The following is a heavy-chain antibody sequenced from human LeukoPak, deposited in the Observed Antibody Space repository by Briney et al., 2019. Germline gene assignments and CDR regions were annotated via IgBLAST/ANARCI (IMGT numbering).Heavy chain of an antibody. CDR1: GFTFSSYG. Sequence: GGSLRLSCAASGFTFSSYGMHWVRQAPGKGLEWVAVISYDGSNKYYADSVKGRFTISRDNSKNTLYLQMNSLRAEDTAVYYCASSYYDSSGYYYADAFDIWGQGTMVTVSS. D-gene: IGHD3-22*01. J-gene: IGHJ3*02. V-gene: IGHV3-30*03. CDR2: ISYDGSNK. CDR3: ASSYYDSSGYYYADAFDI.